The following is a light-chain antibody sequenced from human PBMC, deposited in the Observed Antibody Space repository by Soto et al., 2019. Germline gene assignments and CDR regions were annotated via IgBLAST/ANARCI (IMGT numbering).Light chain of an antibody. CDR1: QGISSY. V-gene: IGKV1-8*01. CDR3: QQYYSYPMYT. CDR2: AAS. J-gene: IGKJ2*01. Sequence: AIRMTQSPSSLSASTGDRVTITCRASQGISSYLAWYQQQPGKAPKLLIYAASTLQSGVPSRFSGSGSGTDFTLTISCLQSEDFSTYYCQQYYSYPMYTFGQGTKLEIK.